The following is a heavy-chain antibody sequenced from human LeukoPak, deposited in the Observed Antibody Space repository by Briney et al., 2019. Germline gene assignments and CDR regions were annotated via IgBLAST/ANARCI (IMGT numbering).Heavy chain of an antibody. V-gene: IGHV1-58*01. Sequence: GASVKVSCKASGFTFTSSAVQWVRQARGQRLEWIGWIVVGSGNTNYAQKFQERVTITRDMSTSTAYMELSSLRPEDTAVYYCAAGSPYDFWSGSWGQGTLDTVSS. CDR3: AAGSPYDFWSGS. D-gene: IGHD3-3*01. CDR2: IVVGSGNT. J-gene: IGHJ5*02. CDR1: GFTFTSSA.